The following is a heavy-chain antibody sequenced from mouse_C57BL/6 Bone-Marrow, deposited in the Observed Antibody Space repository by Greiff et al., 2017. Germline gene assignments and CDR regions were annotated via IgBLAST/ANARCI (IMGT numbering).Heavy chain of an antibody. Sequence: VKLVESGPGLVQPSQSLSITCTVSGFSLTSYGVHWVRQSPGKGLEWLGVIWRGGSTDYNAAFMSRLSITKDNSKSQVFFKMNSLQADDTAIYYCAKKGGYYRGFDVWGTGTTVTVSS. CDR3: AKKGGYYRGFDV. V-gene: IGHV2-5*01. CDR2: IWRGGST. CDR1: GFSLTSYG. J-gene: IGHJ1*03. D-gene: IGHD2-3*01.